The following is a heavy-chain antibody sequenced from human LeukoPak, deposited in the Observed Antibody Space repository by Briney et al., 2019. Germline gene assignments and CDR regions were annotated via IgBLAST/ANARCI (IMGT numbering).Heavy chain of an antibody. Sequence: SETLSLTCTVSGVSISSYYWRWIRQPPGKGLEWIGYLYYSGNTNYNPSLKSRVTISVDTSKNQFSLKLSSVTAADTAVYYCARAGGRYSSNYWGQGTLVTV. J-gene: IGHJ4*02. V-gene: IGHV4-59*01. D-gene: IGHD3-10*01. CDR3: ARAGGRYSSNY. CDR1: GVSISSYY. CDR2: LYYSGNT.